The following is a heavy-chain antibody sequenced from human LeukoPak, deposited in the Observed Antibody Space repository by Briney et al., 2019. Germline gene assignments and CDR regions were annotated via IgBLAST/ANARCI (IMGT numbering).Heavy chain of an antibody. V-gene: IGHV4-39*07. J-gene: IGHJ4*02. D-gene: IGHD5-12*01. CDR3: ARYSGSGYGMFYFDY. CDR1: DGSISSSSYY. CDR2: IYYSGST. Sequence: PSETLSLTCTVSDGSISSSSYYWGWIRQPPGKGLEWIGSIYYSGSTYYNPSLKSRVTISVDTSKNQFSLKLSSVTAADTAVYYCARYSGSGYGMFYFDYWGQGTLVTVSS.